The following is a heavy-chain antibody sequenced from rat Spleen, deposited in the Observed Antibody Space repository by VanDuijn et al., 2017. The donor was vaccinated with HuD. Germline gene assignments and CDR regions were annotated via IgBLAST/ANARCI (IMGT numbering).Heavy chain of an antibody. Sequence: EVQLVESGGGLVQPGRSLKLSCAASGFTFSDYGMAWVRQAPTKGLEWVATISYGDSSGHSITYYRDSVQGRFTISRDNAKSTLSLQMDSLRSEDTATYYCATSPYSWYFDFWGPGTMVTVSS. CDR1: GFTFSDYG. V-gene: IGHV5-29*01. CDR3: ATSPYSWYFDF. CDR2: ISYGDSSGHSIT. J-gene: IGHJ1*01. D-gene: IGHD1-12*01.